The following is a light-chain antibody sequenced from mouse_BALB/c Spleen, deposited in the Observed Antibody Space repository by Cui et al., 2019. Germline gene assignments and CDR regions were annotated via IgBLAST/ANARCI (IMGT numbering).Light chain of an antibody. Sequence: QNVLTQSAALMSASPGEKVTMTCSASSSASYMYWYQQKPRSSPKPWIYLTSNLASGVPARFSGSGSGTSYSLTISSMEAEDAATYYCQQWSSNPLTFGAGTKLELK. V-gene: IGKV4-68*01. CDR2: LTS. J-gene: IGKJ5*01. CDR3: QQWSSNPLT. CDR1: SSASY.